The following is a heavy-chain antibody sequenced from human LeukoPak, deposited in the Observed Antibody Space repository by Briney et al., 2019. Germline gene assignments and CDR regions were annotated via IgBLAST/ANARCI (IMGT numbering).Heavy chain of an antibody. Sequence: GGSLRLSCAVSGLTFNNYAMSWVRQAPGKVLEWVSAISKSGDHTYYAASAKGRFTIYRDNSKNTQYLQMNSLRAEDTAVYYCATSWGPDTSAFRWGRDGMDVWGQGTTVIVS. CDR1: GLTFNNYA. J-gene: IGHJ6*02. CDR3: ATSWGPDTSAFRWGRDGMDV. D-gene: IGHD3-16*01. V-gene: IGHV3-23*01. CDR2: ISKSGDHT.